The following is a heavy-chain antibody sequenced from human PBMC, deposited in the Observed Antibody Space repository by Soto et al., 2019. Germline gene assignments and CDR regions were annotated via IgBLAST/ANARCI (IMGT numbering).Heavy chain of an antibody. D-gene: IGHD3-10*01. CDR2: IYHSGST. CDR1: GGSIRSDGYY. Sequence: VQLQESGPGLMRPSQTLSLSCTVSGGSIRSDGYYWSWIRQHPGKGLEWVGYIYHSGSTYNNPSLKSRINISLDTSKNQFSLKVMSVTAADTAVYYCARIVGFGDFYYYMDVWGKGTTVTV. CDR3: ARIVGFGDFYYYMDV. J-gene: IGHJ6*03. V-gene: IGHV4-31*03.